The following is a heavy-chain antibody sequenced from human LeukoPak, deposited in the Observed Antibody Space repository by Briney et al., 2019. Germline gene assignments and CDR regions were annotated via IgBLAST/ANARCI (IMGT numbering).Heavy chain of an antibody. V-gene: IGHV4-59*01. CDR3: ARVREWLWWHFDY. Sequence: PSETLSLTCTVSGGSISSYYWSWIRQPPGKGLEWIGYIYYSGSTNYNPSLKSRVTISVDTSKNQFSLKLSSVTAADTAVYYCARVREWLWWHFDYWGQGTLVTVSS. CDR2: IYYSGST. CDR1: GGSISSYY. J-gene: IGHJ4*02. D-gene: IGHD3-3*01.